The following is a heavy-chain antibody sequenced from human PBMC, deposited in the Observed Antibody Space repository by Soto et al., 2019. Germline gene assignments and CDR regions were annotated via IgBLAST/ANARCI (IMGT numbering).Heavy chain of an antibody. CDR1: GGSISSSSYY. Sequence: QLQLQESGPGLVKPSETLSLTCTVSGGSISSSSYYWGWIRQPPGKGLEWIGSIYYSGSTYYNPSLKSRVTISVDTSKSQFSLKLSSVTAADTAVYYCARHVPSTQMTTVTTTPRIHYYYYGMDVWGQGTTVTVSS. J-gene: IGHJ6*02. CDR3: ARHVPSTQMTTVTTTPRIHYYYYGMDV. D-gene: IGHD4-17*01. CDR2: IYYSGST. V-gene: IGHV4-39*01.